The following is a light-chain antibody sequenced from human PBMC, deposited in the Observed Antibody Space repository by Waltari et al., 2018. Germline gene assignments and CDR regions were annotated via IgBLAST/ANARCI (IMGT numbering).Light chain of an antibody. V-gene: IGKV1-8*01. Sequence: ASRMTQSPSPLPAYTGDRVTTTCRASQGISSYLACDQQKPGKDPKLLIYAASTLQSGVPSRFSGSGSGTDFTLTISCLQSEDFATDYCQQYYSYPPYTFGQGTKLEIK. CDR3: QQYYSYPPYT. CDR2: AAS. CDR1: QGISSY. J-gene: IGKJ2*01.